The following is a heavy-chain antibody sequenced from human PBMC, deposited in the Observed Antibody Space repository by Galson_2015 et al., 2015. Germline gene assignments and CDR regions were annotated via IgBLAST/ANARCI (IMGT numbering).Heavy chain of an antibody. V-gene: IGHV3-48*02. CDR3: ARDLTTYGSGSYSYRNKPRYYYYYYGMDV. CDR2: ISSSSGTI. D-gene: IGHD3-10*01. Sequence: SLRLSCAASGFTFSSYSMNWVRQAPGKGLEWVTYISSSSGTIYYADSVKGRFTISRDNAKNSLYLQMNSLRDEDTAVYYCARDLTTYGSGSYSYRNKPRYYYYYYGMDVWGQGTTVTVSS. J-gene: IGHJ6*02. CDR1: GFTFSSYS.